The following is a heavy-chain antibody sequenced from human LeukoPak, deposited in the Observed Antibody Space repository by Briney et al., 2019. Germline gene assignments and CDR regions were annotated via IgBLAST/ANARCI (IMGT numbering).Heavy chain of an antibody. V-gene: IGHV1-69*13. J-gene: IGHJ5*02. CDR1: GGSFSSKA. CDR3: ATSRRIHGSGLAVRYSWLDP. Sequence: ASVTVSCKASGGSFSSKAISWVRQAPGQGLEWMGGIIPIFETTNYAQKFQGRVTITADESTNTAYMELSSLRYDDTAVYFCATSRRIHGSGLAVRYSWLDPWGPGTLVTVSS. CDR2: IIPIFETT. D-gene: IGHD3-10*01.